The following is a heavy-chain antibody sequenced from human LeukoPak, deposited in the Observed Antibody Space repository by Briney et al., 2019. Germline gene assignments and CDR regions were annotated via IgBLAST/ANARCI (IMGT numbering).Heavy chain of an antibody. D-gene: IGHD1-26*01. CDR3: AKVLGSGSYYEYYFDY. V-gene: IGHV3-33*06. J-gene: IGHJ4*02. CDR1: GFTFSSYG. Sequence: GGSLRLSCAASGFTFSSYGMHWVRQAPGKGLGWVAVIWYDGSNKYYADSVKGRFTISRDNSKNTLYLQMNSLRAEDTAVYYCAKVLGSGSYYEYYFDYWGQGTLVTVSS. CDR2: IWYDGSNK.